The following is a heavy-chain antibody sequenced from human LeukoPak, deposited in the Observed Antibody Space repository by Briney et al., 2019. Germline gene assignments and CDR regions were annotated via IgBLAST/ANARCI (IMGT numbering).Heavy chain of an antibody. D-gene: IGHD5-18*01. CDR3: ARGLELWFDY. CDR1: GGSISSYY. V-gene: IGHV4-59*01. Sequence: SETLSLTCTVSGGSISSYYWSWIRQPPGKGLEWIGYMYYSGSTNYNPSLKSRVTMSVDTSKNHFSLKMSSVTAADTAVYYCARGLELWFDYWGQGTLVTVSS. J-gene: IGHJ4*02. CDR2: MYYSGST.